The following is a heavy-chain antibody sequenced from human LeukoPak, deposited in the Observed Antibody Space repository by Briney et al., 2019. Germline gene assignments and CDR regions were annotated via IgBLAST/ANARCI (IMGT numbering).Heavy chain of an antibody. CDR1: GFTFSSYA. CDR3: AKDLGSSGWYIDY. CDR2: ISYDGSNK. J-gene: IGHJ4*02. V-gene: IGHV3-30-3*01. D-gene: IGHD6-19*01. Sequence: GGALRLSCGASGFTFSSYAMHWVRQAPGKGLEWVAVISYDGSNKYYADSVKGRFSISRDNSKNTLYLQMNSLRAEDTAVYYCAKDLGSSGWYIDYWGQGTLVTVSS.